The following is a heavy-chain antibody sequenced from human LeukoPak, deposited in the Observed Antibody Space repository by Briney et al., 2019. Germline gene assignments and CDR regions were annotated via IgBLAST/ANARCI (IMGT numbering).Heavy chain of an antibody. V-gene: IGHV4-61*01. CDR3: ARQYYHVPWFDP. CDR1: GGSFSSGRYY. CDR2: ISYSGST. J-gene: IGHJ5*02. Sequence: PSETLSLTCTVSGGSFSSGRYYWRWIRQPPGKGLEWIGHISYSGSTNYNPSLKGRVTISGDTSKNQFSLKLSSVTAADTAVYYCARQYYHVPWFDPWGQGTLVTVSS. D-gene: IGHD3-10*02.